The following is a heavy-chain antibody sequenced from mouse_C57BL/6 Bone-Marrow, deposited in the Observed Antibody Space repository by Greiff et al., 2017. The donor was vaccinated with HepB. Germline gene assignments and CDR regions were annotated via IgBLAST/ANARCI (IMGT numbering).Heavy chain of an antibody. V-gene: IGHV1-81*01. D-gene: IGHD5-1-1*01. CDR2: IYPRSGNT. Sequence: QVQLQQSGAELARPGASVKLSCKASGYTFTSYGISWVKQRPGQGLEWIGEIYPRSGNTYYNEKFKGKATLTADKSSSTAYMELSSLTSEDSAVYCCAREPYTQFAYWGQGTLVTVSA. J-gene: IGHJ3*01. CDR3: AREPYTQFAY. CDR1: GYTFTSYG.